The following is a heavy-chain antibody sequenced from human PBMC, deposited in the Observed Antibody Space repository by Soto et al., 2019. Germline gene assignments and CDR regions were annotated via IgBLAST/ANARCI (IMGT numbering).Heavy chain of an antibody. CDR2: ISTSGST. CDR3: ARGGIQLSYAVDY. Sequence: QVHLQQSGPGLVKLSETLFLTCSVSGTSVSMYYWCWIRHPPGKVLEHIGRISTSGSTSFNPSLKIRVTLSMGTTHAQTYLNLESLTAAVTAVYYGARGGIQLSYAVDYWGQGILVTGS. V-gene: IGHV4-4*07. CDR1: GTSVSMYY. J-gene: IGHJ4*02. D-gene: IGHD5-18*01.